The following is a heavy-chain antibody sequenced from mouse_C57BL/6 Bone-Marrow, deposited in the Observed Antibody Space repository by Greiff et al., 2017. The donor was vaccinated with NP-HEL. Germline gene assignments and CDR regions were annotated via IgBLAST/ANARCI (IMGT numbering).Heavy chain of an antibody. CDR1: GYSFTSYY. J-gene: IGHJ3*01. CDR2: IYPGSGNT. V-gene: IGHV1-66*01. CDR3: ARVGYGNYLPWFAY. Sequence: QVQLQQSGPELVKPGASVKISCKASGYSFTSYYIHWVKQRPGQGLEWIGWIYPGSGNTKYNEKFKGKATLTADTSSSTAYMQLSSLTSEDSAVYYCARVGYGNYLPWFAYWGQGTLVTVSA. D-gene: IGHD2-1*01.